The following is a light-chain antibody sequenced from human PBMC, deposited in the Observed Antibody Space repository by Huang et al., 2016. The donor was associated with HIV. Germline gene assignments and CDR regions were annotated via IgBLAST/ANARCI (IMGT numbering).Light chain of an antibody. Sequence: LLTQSPVTLSVSPGENVTLSCRASQTIANNLAWYQQRPGQAPSLLIYGASTRIIDIPGRFNCSASGTQFTLTITSLQPDDFTVYFCQQYNVWPYTFGQGTKLEIK. CDR3: QQYNVWPYT. CDR1: QTIANN. V-gene: IGKV3-15*01. J-gene: IGKJ2*01. CDR2: GAS.